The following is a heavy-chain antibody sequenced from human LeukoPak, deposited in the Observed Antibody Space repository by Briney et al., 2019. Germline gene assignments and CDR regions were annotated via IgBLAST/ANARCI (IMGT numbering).Heavy chain of an antibody. CDR2: IIPVLNIT. CDR1: GGTFTTSA. V-gene: IGHV1-69*04. CDR3: ARDQALTAPPPYGLDV. D-gene: IGHD5-18*01. Sequence: SVQVSCKTSGGTFTTSAITWVRQAPGQGLEWMGRIIPVLNITTYAQRFQGRVTITADTSTSTVYMEISSLRSEETAVYYCARDQALTAPPPYGLDVWGQGTTVIVSS. J-gene: IGHJ6*02.